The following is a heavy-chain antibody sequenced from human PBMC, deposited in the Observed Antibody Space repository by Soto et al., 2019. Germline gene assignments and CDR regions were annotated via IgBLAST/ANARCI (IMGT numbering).Heavy chain of an antibody. J-gene: IGHJ4*02. CDR1: GCTFSSYS. V-gene: IGHV3-48*02. CDR3: ARDSEVVVAATYFDY. CDR2: ISSSSSTI. D-gene: IGHD2-15*01. Sequence: EVQLVESGGGLVQPGGSLRLSCAASGCTFSSYSMNWVRQAPGKGLEWVSYISSSSSTIYYADSVKGRFTISRDNAKNSLYLQMNSLRDEDTAVYYCARDSEVVVAATYFDYWGQGTLVTVSS.